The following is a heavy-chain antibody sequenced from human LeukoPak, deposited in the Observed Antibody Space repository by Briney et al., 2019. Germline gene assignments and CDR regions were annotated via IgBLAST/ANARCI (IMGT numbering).Heavy chain of an antibody. CDR1: GLTFSSYA. D-gene: IGHD6-13*01. J-gene: IGHJ4*02. CDR3: AKDPVQYSSSFIYFDY. CDR2: ISGSGGST. V-gene: IGHV3-23*01. Sequence: PGGSLRLSCAASGLTFSSYAMSWVRQAPGKGLEWVSAISGSGGSTYYADSVKGRFTISRDNSKNTLYLQMNSLRAEDTAVYYCAKDPVQYSSSFIYFDYWGQGTLVTVSS.